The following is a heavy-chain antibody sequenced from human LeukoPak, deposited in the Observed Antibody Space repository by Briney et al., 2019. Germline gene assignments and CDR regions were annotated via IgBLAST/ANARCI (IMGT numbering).Heavy chain of an antibody. Sequence: ASVKVSCKASGGTFSSYAISWVRQAPGQGLEWMGGIIPILGTANYAQKFQGRVTITADESTSTAYMELSSLRSEDTAVYYCARSPTRLYYYYGMDVWGQGTTVTVSS. CDR1: GGTFSSYA. V-gene: IGHV1-69*13. J-gene: IGHJ6*02. CDR2: IIPILGTA. CDR3: ARSPTRLYYYYGMDV.